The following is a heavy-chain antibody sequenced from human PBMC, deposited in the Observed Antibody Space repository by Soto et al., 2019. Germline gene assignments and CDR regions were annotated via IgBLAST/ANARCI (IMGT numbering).Heavy chain of an antibody. V-gene: IGHV3-9*01. J-gene: IGHJ3*02. D-gene: IGHD3-9*01. Sequence: EVQLVESGGGLVQPGRSLRLSCAASGFTFDDYAMHWVRQAPGKGLEWVSGISWNSGSIGYADSVKGRFTISRDNAKNFLYLQMISLRAEDTALYYCAKEGPPVYAILTGYYIDSAFDIWGQGTMVTVSS. CDR3: AKEGPPVYAILTGYYIDSAFDI. CDR1: GFTFDDYA. CDR2: ISWNSGSI.